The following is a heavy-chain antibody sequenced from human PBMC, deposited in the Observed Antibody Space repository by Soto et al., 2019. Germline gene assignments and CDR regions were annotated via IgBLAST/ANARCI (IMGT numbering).Heavy chain of an antibody. J-gene: IGHJ6*02. CDR3: AILTKPTAVTTAFRGGYGLDV. V-gene: IGHV4-61*01. Sequence: SETLSLTCHVSGGSVSSGNYFWSWIRQPPGKGLEWIGHIHSSGSTNYNPSLKSRVTISVDTSRNQFSLKLTSVTAADTAVYYCAILTKPTAVTTAFRGGYGLDVWGQGTTVT. CDR1: GGSVSSGNYF. CDR2: IHSSGST. D-gene: IGHD4-17*01.